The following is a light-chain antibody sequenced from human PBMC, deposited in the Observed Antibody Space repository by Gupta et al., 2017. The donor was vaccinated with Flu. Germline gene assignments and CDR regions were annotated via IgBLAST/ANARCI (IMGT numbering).Light chain of an antibody. CDR3: SHRSNWPQT. V-gene: IGKV3-11*01. CDR2: DVS. J-gene: IGKJ1*01. Sequence: EIALTQSPATLALSPGERATLSCRASQSVSKYLAWYQQKPGQAPRLLIYDVSSRATGIPARFSGSGSRTFFTPTISRLDPEDFAIYYCSHRSNWPQTFGQGTKVEIK. CDR1: QSVSKY.